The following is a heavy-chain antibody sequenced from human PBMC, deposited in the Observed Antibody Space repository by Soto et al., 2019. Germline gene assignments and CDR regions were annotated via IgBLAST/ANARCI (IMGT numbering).Heavy chain of an antibody. CDR3: AGYYSAYSSSDWFDP. Sequence: QVQLQESGPGLVQPSETLSLTCTVSGGSISSYYWTWIRQPLGKGLEWIGYIFYSGSTNYNPSLKSRVTTSVDTSKNQFSLKLSSVTAADTAVYYCAGYYSAYSSSDWFDPWGQGTLVTVSS. J-gene: IGHJ5*02. CDR1: GGSISSYY. V-gene: IGHV4-59*08. D-gene: IGHD6-6*01. CDR2: IFYSGST.